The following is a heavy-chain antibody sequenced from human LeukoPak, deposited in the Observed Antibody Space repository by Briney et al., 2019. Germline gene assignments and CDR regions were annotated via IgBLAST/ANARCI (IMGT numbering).Heavy chain of an antibody. J-gene: IGHJ4*02. CDR3: AKGEYYYDSSGYPYPYYFDY. V-gene: IGHV3-23*01. CDR1: GFTFSSYG. CDR2: ISGSGGST. Sequence: PGGSLRLSCAASGFTFSSYGMHWVRQAPGKGLEWVSAISGSGGSTYYADSVKGRFTISRDNSKNTLYLQMNSLRAEDTAVYYCAKGEYYYDSSGYPYPYYFDYWGQGTLVTVSS. D-gene: IGHD3-22*01.